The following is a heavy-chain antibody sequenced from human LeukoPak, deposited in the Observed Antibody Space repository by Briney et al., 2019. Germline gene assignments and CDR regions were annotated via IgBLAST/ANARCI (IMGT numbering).Heavy chain of an antibody. J-gene: IGHJ6*02. CDR2: MNPNSGNT. CDR1: GYNFIAYY. CDR3: ARGGRYSSGWYLSYYYYGMDV. Sequence: GASVKVSCKASGYNFIAYYIHWVRQATGQGLEWMGWMNPNSGNTGYAQKFQGRVTMTRNTSISTAYMELSSLRSEDTAVYYCARGGRYSSGWYLSYYYYGMDVWGQGTTVTVSS. D-gene: IGHD6-19*01. V-gene: IGHV1-8*02.